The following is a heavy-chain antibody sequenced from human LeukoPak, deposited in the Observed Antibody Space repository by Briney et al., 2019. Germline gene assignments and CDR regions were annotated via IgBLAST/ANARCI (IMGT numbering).Heavy chain of an antibody. V-gene: IGHV3-23*01. CDR1: GFTFSSSA. CDR3: AKGRQGFDP. Sequence: GSLRLSCAASGFTFSSSAMSWVRQAPGKGVEWVSAISSGGATTYYTDSVKGRFTISRDNSKNTLYLQMNTLRAEDTALYYCAKGRQGFDPWGQGTLVTVSS. J-gene: IGHJ5*02. CDR2: ISSGGATT.